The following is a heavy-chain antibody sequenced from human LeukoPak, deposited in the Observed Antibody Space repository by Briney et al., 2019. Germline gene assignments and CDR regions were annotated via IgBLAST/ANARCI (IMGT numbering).Heavy chain of an antibody. D-gene: IGHD3-9*01. CDR2: IYNGGST. J-gene: IGHJ6*03. Sequence: PSETLSLTCTVSNDSISTYYWSWIRQPPGRALEWIGYIYNGGSTNYNPSLKSRVTISEDTSKNQFSLKLSSVTAADTAVYYCARSPPYDINHYFYYYMDVWGKGTTVTVSS. CDR1: NDSISTYY. V-gene: IGHV4-4*09. CDR3: ARSPPYDINHYFYYYMDV.